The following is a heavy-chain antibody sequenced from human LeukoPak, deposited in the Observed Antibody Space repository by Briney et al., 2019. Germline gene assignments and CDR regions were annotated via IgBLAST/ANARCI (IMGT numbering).Heavy chain of an antibody. CDR3: ARDGIHSSSWYSDY. V-gene: IGHV4-59*01. Sequence: SETLSLTCTVSGGSISSYYWSWIRQPPGKGLEWIGYIYYSGSTNYNPSLKSRVTISVETSKNQFSLKLSSVTAADTAVYYCARDGIHSSSWYSDYWGQGTLVTVSS. CDR2: IYYSGST. D-gene: IGHD6-13*01. CDR1: GGSISSYY. J-gene: IGHJ4*02.